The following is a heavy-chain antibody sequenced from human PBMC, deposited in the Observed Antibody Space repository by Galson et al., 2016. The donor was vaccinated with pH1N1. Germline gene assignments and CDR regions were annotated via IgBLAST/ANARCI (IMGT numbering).Heavy chain of an antibody. CDR3: TTEGQRYGAY. CDR2: IKSEAAGGTI. CDR1: GLTFKNVW. J-gene: IGHJ4*02. V-gene: IGHV3-15*01. D-gene: IGHD2-2*01. Sequence: SLRLSCAASGLTFKNVWMSWARQAPGKGLEWVGRIKSEAAGGTINYAAPVKGRFTISRDDSEGTLYLHMNSLQTEDTGVYFCTTEGQRYGAYWGQGTLVTVSS.